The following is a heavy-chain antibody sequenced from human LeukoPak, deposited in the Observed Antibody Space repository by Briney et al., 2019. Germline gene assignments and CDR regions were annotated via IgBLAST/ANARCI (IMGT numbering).Heavy chain of an antibody. V-gene: IGHV3-30*03. CDR2: ISYDGSNK. J-gene: IGHJ4*02. CDR3: ARWGEYSNYDTFDY. Sequence: GGSLRLSCAASGFTFSSYGMHWVRQAPGKGLEWVAVISYDGSNKYYADSVKGRFTISRDNSKNTLYLQMNSLRAEDTAVYYCARWGEYSNYDTFDYWGQGTLVTVSS. D-gene: IGHD4-11*01. CDR1: GFTFSSYG.